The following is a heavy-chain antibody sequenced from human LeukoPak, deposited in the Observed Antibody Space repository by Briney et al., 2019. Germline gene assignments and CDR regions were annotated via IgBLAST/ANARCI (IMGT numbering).Heavy chain of an antibody. V-gene: IGHV4-34*01. CDR3: ARGLRSVTWERELMYYQFYGMDV. CDR1: GESFSDYY. CDR2: ITHSGAT. Sequence: SQTLSLTCAVSGESFSDYYWIWIRQFPGKGLEWIGEITHSGATNYNPSLKNRVTISIDTSRKQFSLRLRSLTAADTGVFYCARGLRSVTWERELMYYQFYGMDVWSQGTTVSVSS. J-gene: IGHJ6*02. D-gene: IGHD1-7*01.